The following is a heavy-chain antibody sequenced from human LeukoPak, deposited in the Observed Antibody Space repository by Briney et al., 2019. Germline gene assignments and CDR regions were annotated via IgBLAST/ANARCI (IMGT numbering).Heavy chain of an antibody. Sequence: GASVKVSCKASGYTFTSYYMHWVRQAPGQGLEWMGIINPSGGSTSYAQKFQGRVTMTRDMSTSTVYMELSSLRSEDTAVYYCARDSAGVRLGELSLTFYYYYMDVWGKGTTVTISS. J-gene: IGHJ6*03. V-gene: IGHV1-46*01. CDR1: GYTFTSYY. D-gene: IGHD3-16*02. CDR3: ARDSAGVRLGELSLTFYYYYMDV. CDR2: INPSGGST.